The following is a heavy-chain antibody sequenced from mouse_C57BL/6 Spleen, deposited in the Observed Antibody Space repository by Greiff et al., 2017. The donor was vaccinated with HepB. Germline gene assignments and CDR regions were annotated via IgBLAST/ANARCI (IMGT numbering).Heavy chain of an antibody. D-gene: IGHD4-1*01. CDR1: GYTFTDYY. J-gene: IGHJ2*01. CDR3: ARCPLTYYFDY. V-gene: IGHV1-76*01. CDR2: IYPGSGNT. Sequence: QVQLKESGAELVRPGASVKLSCKASGYTFTDYYINWVKQRPGQGLEWIARIYPGSGNTYYNEKFKGKATLTAEKSSSTAYMQLSSLTSEDSAVYFYARCPLTYYFDYWGQGTTLTVSS.